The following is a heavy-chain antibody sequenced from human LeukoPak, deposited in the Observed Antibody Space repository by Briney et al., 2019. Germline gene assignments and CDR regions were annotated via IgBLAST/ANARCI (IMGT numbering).Heavy chain of an antibody. D-gene: IGHD6-19*01. CDR1: GFTFSSYA. V-gene: IGHV3-23*01. Sequence: GGSLRLSCAASGFTFSSYAMSWVRQAPGKGLEWVSAITGTGGSTYYSASVKGRFTISRDNSKNTLYLQMSSLRAEDTAMYYCAKVRDSRDWYKDAFDIWGQGTMVTVSS. J-gene: IGHJ3*02. CDR2: ITGTGGST. CDR3: AKVRDSRDWYKDAFDI.